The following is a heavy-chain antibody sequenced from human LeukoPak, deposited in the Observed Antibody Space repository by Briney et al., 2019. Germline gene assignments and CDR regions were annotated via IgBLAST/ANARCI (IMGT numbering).Heavy chain of an antibody. CDR1: GFTFGDYA. D-gene: IGHD3-10*01. J-gene: IGHJ4*02. V-gene: IGHV3-49*04. CDR2: IRIKAYGGTT. CDR3: TPSVWFGEYFDY. Sequence: PGGSLRLSCTASGFTFGDYAMSWVRQAPGMGLDWVGFIRIKAYGGTTEYAASVKGRLTISRDDSKSIVYLQINILKTEDTAVYYCTPSVWFGEYFDYWGQGTLLTVSS.